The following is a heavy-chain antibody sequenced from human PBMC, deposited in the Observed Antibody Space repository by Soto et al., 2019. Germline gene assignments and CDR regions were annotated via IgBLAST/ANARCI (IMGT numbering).Heavy chain of an antibody. CDR2: INAGNGNT. D-gene: IGHD6-13*01. V-gene: IGHV1-3*01. CDR3: ARALLGIAAAGFDY. J-gene: IGHJ4*02. Sequence: ASVKVSCKASGYTFSSHGMNWVRQAPGQRLEWMGWINAGNGNTKYSQKFQGRVTLTRDTSASTAYMELSSLRFEDTAVYYCARALLGIAAAGFDYWGQRTLVTVSS. CDR1: GYTFSSHG.